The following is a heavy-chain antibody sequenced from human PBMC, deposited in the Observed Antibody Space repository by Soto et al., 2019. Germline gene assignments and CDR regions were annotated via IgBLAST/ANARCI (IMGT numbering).Heavy chain of an antibody. CDR1: GFTFSTYG. CDR3: ARAVEMATITYYYYHGMDV. J-gene: IGHJ6*02. D-gene: IGHD5-12*01. V-gene: IGHV3-33*01. Sequence: QVQLVESGGGVLQPGRSLRLSCAASGFTFSTYGMHWVRQAPGKGLEWVAIIWYDGNNKFYADSVKGRFTISRVNSKNTLYLQMHSLRVEDTAVYYCARAVEMATITYYYYHGMDVWGQGTTVTVSS. CDR2: IWYDGNNK.